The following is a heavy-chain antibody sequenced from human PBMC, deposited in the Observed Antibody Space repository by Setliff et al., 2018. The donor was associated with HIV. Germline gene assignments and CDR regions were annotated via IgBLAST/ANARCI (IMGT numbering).Heavy chain of an antibody. CDR3: ACPKEGYSGSGGAFQI. CDR2: IKQDGSEK. J-gene: IGHJ3*02. D-gene: IGHD3-10*01. Sequence: GGSLRLSCVASGFTLSRCWMSWVRQAPGKGLEWVGNIKQDGSEKNYVDSVMGRFTISRDNAKNTPYLQMNSLTADDTAMYYCACPKEGYSGSGGAFQIWGQGTMVTVS. V-gene: IGHV3-7*01. CDR1: GFTLSRCW.